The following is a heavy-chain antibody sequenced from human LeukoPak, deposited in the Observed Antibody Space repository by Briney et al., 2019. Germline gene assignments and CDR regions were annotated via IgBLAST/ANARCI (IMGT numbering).Heavy chain of an antibody. D-gene: IGHD5-12*01. J-gene: IGHJ4*02. V-gene: IGHV3-30*18. CDR3: AKDPNSGYDRLPSDY. CDR1: TFFFSAYG. CDR2: ISSDGSKK. Sequence: GGSLRLSCAASTFFFSAYGMNWVRQAPGKGLEWVASISSDGSKKYYVDSVKGRFTISRDNSQNTLYLQMNSPRAEDTAMYYCAKDPNSGYDRLPSDYWGQGTLVTVSS.